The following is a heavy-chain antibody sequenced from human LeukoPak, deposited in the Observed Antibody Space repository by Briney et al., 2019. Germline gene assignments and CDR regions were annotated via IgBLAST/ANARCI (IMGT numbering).Heavy chain of an antibody. J-gene: IGHJ4*02. Sequence: SETLSLTCTVSGGSISSSSHYWGWIRQPPGKGLEWIGSIFYSGSTYYNPSLKSRVTISVDTSKNQLSLKLSSVTAADTAVYYCARRPYSSSWYYFDYWGQGTLVTVSS. CDR2: IFYSGST. D-gene: IGHD6-13*01. CDR3: ARRPYSSSWYYFDY. V-gene: IGHV4-39*01. CDR1: GGSISSSSHY.